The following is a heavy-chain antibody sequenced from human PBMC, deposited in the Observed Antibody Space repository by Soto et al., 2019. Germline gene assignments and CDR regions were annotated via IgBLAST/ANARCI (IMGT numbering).Heavy chain of an antibody. CDR1: GGTFSSYA. D-gene: IGHD1-26*01. CDR2: IIPIFGTA. V-gene: IGHV1-69*13. J-gene: IGHJ4*02. CDR3: ASQGGLVGWELPAPFYFDF. Sequence: SVKVSCKASGGTFSSYAISWVRQAPGQGLEWMGGIIPIFGTANYAQKFQGRVTITADESTSTAYMELSSLRSEDTAVYYCASQGGLVGWELPAPFYFDFGGKGTLVTVSS.